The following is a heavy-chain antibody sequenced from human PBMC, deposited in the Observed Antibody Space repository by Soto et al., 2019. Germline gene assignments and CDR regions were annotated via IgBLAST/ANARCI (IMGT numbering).Heavy chain of an antibody. CDR3: ARVWFGELFYRH. J-gene: IGHJ4*02. V-gene: IGHV3-23*01. D-gene: IGHD3-10*01. Sequence: EVQLLESGGGLVQPGGSLRLSCAASGFTFSSYAMSWVRQAPGKGLEWVSAISGSGGSTYYADSVKGRFTISRDNSKNTLYLQMNSLRAEDTAVYYCARVWFGELFYRHWGQGTLVTVSS. CDR2: ISGSGGST. CDR1: GFTFSSYA.